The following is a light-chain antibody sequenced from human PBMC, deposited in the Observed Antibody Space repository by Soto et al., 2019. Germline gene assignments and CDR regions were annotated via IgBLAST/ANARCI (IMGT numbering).Light chain of an antibody. V-gene: IGKV3-15*01. J-gene: IGKJ4*01. Sequence: EIVLTQSPVPLSVSPGEGVTLSCRASQSVYSNLAWYQQKPGQAPRLLIYDASARATDIPARFSGSGSGTDFTLTVSRLQSEDFAVYYCQQYNNWPLTFGGGTKVEIK. CDR2: DAS. CDR3: QQYNNWPLT. CDR1: QSVYSN.